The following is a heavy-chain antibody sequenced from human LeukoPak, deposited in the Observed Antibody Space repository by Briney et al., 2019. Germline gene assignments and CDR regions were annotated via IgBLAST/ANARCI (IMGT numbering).Heavy chain of an antibody. CDR1: GGSFSGYY. Sequence: LSLTCAVYGGSFSGYYWSWIRQAPGKGLEWVSSISRSGSTKYYADSVKGRSTISRDNSKNTLYLQMNSLRAEDTAVYYCAKEYSGTFSPFPSYFDCWGQGTLVTVSS. CDR3: AKEYSGTFSPFPSYFDC. CDR2: ISRSGSTK. J-gene: IGHJ4*02. V-gene: IGHV3-11*01. D-gene: IGHD1-26*01.